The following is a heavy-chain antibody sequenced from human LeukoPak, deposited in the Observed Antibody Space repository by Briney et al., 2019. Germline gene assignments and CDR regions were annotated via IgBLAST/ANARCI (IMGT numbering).Heavy chain of an antibody. J-gene: IGHJ6*04. CDR2: INSDGSST. V-gene: IGHV3-74*01. CDR3: AELGITMIGGV. CDR1: GFTFSSYW. D-gene: IGHD3-10*02. Sequence: GGSLRLSCAASGFTFSSYWMHWVRQAPGKGLVWVSRINSDGSSTSYADSVKGRFTTSRDDAKNSLYLQMNSLRAEDTAVYYCAELGITMIGGVWGKGTTVTISS.